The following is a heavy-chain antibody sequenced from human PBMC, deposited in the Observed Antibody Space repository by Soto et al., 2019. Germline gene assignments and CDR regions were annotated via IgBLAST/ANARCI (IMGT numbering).Heavy chain of an antibody. CDR3: HSSSWYYDYYYGMDV. CDR2: IRSKAYGGTT. V-gene: IGHV3-49*03. CDR1: VFTFGDYA. J-gene: IGHJ6*02. D-gene: IGHD6-13*01. Sequence: GGSLRLSCTASVFTFGDYAMSWFRRAPGKWLEWVGFIRSKAYGGTTEYAASVKVRFTISRDDSKSIAYLQMNSLKTEDTAVYYCHSSSWYYDYYYGMDVWGQGTTVNVSS.